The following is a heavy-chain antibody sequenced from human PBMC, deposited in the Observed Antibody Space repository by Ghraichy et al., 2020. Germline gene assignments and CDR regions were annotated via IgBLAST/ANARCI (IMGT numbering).Heavy chain of an antibody. CDR1: GGSVTSESYY. Sequence: LNISCTVSGGSVTSESYYWNWIRQPPGKGLDWIANIYPSGSTYYTPSLRGRITVSVDTSQNQLSLRLRSVTASDTAVYFCAAYNWTDRAPLDPWGQGSLVTVSS. V-gene: IGHV4-39*01. J-gene: IGHJ5*02. D-gene: IGHD1-1*01. CDR2: IYPSGST. CDR3: AAYNWTDRAPLDP.